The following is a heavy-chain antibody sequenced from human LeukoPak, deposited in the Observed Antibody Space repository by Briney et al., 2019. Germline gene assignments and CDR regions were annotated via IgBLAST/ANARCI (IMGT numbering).Heavy chain of an antibody. CDR3: ARVGGGYGYKNAFDI. D-gene: IGHD5-18*01. CDR2: ISGNGAIT. CDR1: GFTFNFYA. V-gene: IGHV3-23*01. Sequence: GGSLRLSCAASGFTFNFYAMSWVRQAPGKGLEGGSPISGNGAITYYADSVKGRFTISRDNSKNTLHLQMNSLRAEDTAVYYCARVGGGYGYKNAFDIWGQGTMVTVSS. J-gene: IGHJ3*02.